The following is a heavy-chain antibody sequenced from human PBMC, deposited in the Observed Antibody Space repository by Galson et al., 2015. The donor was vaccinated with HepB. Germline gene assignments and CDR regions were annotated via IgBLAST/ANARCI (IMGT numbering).Heavy chain of an antibody. Sequence: SLRLSCAASGFTFSSYGMHWVRQAPGKGLEWVAVIWYDGSNKYYADSVKGRFTISRDNSKNTLYLQMNSLRAEDTAVYYCARLITVTTAHDAFDIWGQGTMVTVSS. V-gene: IGHV3-33*01. D-gene: IGHD4-17*01. CDR3: ARLITVTTAHDAFDI. CDR2: IWYDGSNK. CDR1: GFTFSSYG. J-gene: IGHJ3*02.